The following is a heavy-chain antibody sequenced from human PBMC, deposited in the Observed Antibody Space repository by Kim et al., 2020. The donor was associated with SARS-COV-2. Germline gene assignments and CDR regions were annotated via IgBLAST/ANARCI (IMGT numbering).Heavy chain of an antibody. CDR3: ATAQVRGVINWFDP. CDR2: FDPEDGET. V-gene: IGHV1-24*01. CDR1: GYTLTELS. J-gene: IGHJ5*02. Sequence: ASVKVSCKVSGYTLTELSMHWVRQAPGKGLEWMGGFDPEDGETIYAQKFQGRVTMTEDTSTDTAYMELSSLRSEDTAVYYCATAQVRGVINWFDPWGQGTLVTVSS. D-gene: IGHD3-10*01.